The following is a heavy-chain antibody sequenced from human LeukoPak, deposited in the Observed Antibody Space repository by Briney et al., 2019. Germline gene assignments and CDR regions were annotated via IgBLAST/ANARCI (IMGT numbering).Heavy chain of an antibody. V-gene: IGHV3-23*01. CDR3: AKFYYDSSGRGNDAFDV. J-gene: IGHJ3*01. CDR2: ISGSGMLT. D-gene: IGHD3-22*01. CDR1: GFSFGSYA. Sequence: GGSQRLSCATSGFSFGSYAMSWVRQAPGKGLEWVSSISGSGMLTYYADSVKGRFTISRDNSKNTLYLQMSSLRAEDTATFYCAKFYYDSSGRGNDAFDVWGQGTMVTVSS.